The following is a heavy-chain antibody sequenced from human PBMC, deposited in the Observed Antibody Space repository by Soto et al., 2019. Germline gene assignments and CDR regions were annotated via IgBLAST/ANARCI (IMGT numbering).Heavy chain of an antibody. CDR3: ARGLYYYDSSGYYSP. D-gene: IGHD3-22*01. J-gene: IGHJ5*02. CDR1: GFSVTANY. V-gene: IGHV3-21*01. Sequence: PGGSLRLSCEVSGFSVTANYMSWVRQAPGKGLEWVSSISSSSSYIYYADSVKGRFTISRDNAKNSLYLQMNSLRAEDTAVYYCARGLYYYDSSGYYSPWGQETLVTVSS. CDR2: ISSSSSYI.